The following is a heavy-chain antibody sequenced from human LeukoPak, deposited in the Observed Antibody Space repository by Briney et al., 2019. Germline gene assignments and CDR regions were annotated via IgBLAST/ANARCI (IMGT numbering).Heavy chain of an antibody. CDR2: IYYSGST. Sequence: PSETLSLTCTVSGGSISSTSYYWGWIRQPPGKGLEWIGSIYYSGSTYYNPSLKSRVTISVDTSKNQFSLKLRSVTAADTAVYYCARHHKWGSPYDAFDIWGQGTMVTVSS. D-gene: IGHD2-15*01. J-gene: IGHJ3*02. V-gene: IGHV4-39*01. CDR3: ARHHKWGSPYDAFDI. CDR1: GGSISSTSYY.